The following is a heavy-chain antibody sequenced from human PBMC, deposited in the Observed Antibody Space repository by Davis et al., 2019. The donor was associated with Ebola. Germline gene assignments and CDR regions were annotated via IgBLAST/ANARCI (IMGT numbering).Heavy chain of an antibody. D-gene: IGHD5-12*01. Sequence: ASVKVSCKASGYSFTSYYMHWVRQAPGQGLEWMGIINPSTGTTSYAQKFQGRVTITADDSTSTAYMELSSLRSEDTAVYYCARVGARGYSGYDGAYFDFWGQGTLVTVSS. V-gene: IGHV1-46*01. CDR3: ARVGARGYSGYDGAYFDF. CDR1: GYSFTSYY. J-gene: IGHJ4*02. CDR2: INPSTGTT.